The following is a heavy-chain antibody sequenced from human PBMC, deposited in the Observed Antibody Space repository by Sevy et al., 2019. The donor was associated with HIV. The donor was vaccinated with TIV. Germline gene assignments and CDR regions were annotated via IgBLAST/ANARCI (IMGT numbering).Heavy chain of an antibody. V-gene: IGHV1-69*13. CDR3: ARDTHYYVSGSFDS. D-gene: IGHD3-10*01. Sequence: ASVKVSCKASGGIFRSNAISWVRQAPGQGLEWVGGIIAVFGTTYYAQKFQGRVTLIADESTGTVHMELRSLRSEDTAIYYCARDTHYYVSGSFDSWRQGTQVTVSS. CDR1: GGIFRSNA. CDR2: IIAVFGTT. J-gene: IGHJ4*01.